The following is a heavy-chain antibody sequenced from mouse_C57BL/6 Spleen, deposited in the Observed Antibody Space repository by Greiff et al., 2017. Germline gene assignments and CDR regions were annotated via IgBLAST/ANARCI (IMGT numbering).Heavy chain of an antibody. V-gene: IGHV1-78*01. CDR1: GYTFTDHT. Sequence: QVQLQQSDAELVKPGASVQISCKVSGYTFTDHTIHWMKQRPEQGLEWIGYIYPRDGSTKYNEKFKGKATLTADTSSSPAYMQLNSLTSEDSAVYFCARWCYDYDGAMDYWGQGTSVTVSS. D-gene: IGHD2-4*01. CDR2: IYPRDGST. CDR3: ARWCYDYDGAMDY. J-gene: IGHJ4*01.